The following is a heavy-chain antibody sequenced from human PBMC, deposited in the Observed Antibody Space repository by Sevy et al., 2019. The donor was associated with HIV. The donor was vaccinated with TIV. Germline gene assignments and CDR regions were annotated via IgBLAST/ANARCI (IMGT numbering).Heavy chain of an antibody. CDR3: ARDGGLGMDRPIPFDY. CDR2: IIHSGHT. V-gene: IGHV4-34*12. Sequence: SETLSLTCAVYGGSFSDYYWSWIRQPPGKGLEWIGEIIHSGHTNYNPSLKSRVTISVDTSNNQFSLKLSSVTAADKAVYYCARDGGLGMDRPIPFDYWGQGTLVTVSS. D-gene: IGHD7-27*01. J-gene: IGHJ4*02. CDR1: GGSFSDYY.